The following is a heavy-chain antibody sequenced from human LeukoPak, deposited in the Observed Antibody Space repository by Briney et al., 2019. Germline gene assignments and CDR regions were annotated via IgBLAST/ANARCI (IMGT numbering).Heavy chain of an antibody. Sequence: GASVKVSCKASGYTFTKYSMHWVRQAPGQGLEWMGIINPSGGSASYAQKFQGRVTMTRDTSTSTVYMELSSLRSEDTAVYYCARARSGSYRLDYWGQGTLVTVSS. CDR2: INPSGGSA. CDR3: ARARSGSYRLDY. CDR1: GYTFTKYS. D-gene: IGHD1-26*01. V-gene: IGHV1-46*01. J-gene: IGHJ4*02.